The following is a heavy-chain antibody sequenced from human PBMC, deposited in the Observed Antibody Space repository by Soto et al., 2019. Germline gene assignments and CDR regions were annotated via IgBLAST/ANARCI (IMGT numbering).Heavy chain of an antibody. V-gene: IGHV1-18*01. CDR2: ISAYNGNT. J-gene: IGHJ6*02. Sequence: ASVKVSCKASGYTFTSYGISWVRQAPGQGLEWMGWISAYNGNTNYAQKLQGRVTMTTDTSTSTAYMELSSLRSEDTAVYYCARGGKYCISTSCPYYYYGMDVWGQGTTVTVSS. D-gene: IGHD2-2*01. CDR1: GYTFTSYG. CDR3: ARGGKYCISTSCPYYYYGMDV.